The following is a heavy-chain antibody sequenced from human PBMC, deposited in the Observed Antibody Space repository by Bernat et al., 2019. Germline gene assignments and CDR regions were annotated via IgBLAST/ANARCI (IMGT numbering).Heavy chain of an antibody. D-gene: IGHD5-12*01. CDR1: GFTFSSYE. J-gene: IGHJ4*02. CDR3: VSRSGYEGSRDY. CDR2: ISSSGSTI. V-gene: IGHV3-48*03. Sequence: EVQLVESGGGLVQPGGSLRLSCAASGFTFSSYEMNWVRQAPGKGLEWVSYISSSGSTIYYADSVKGRFTISRDNAKNSLYLQMNSLRAEDTAVYYCVSRSGYEGSRDYWGQGTLVTVSS.